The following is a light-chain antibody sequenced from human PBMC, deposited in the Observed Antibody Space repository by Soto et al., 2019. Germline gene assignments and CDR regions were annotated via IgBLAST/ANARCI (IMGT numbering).Light chain of an antibody. CDR2: AAS. CDR1: QSISSY. Sequence: TQMTQSPSSLSSSVGRRVTITCRSSQSISSYLNWYQQKPGKAPKLLIYAASSLQSGVPSRFSGSGSGTDFTLTISSLQPEDFATYYCQQSYSFGQGTRLEIK. CDR3: QQSYS. J-gene: IGKJ5*01. V-gene: IGKV1-39*01.